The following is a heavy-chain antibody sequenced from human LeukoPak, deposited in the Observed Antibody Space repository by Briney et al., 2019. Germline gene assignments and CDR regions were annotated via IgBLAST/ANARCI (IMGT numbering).Heavy chain of an antibody. V-gene: IGHV3-23*01. CDR1: GFTFSTEA. CDR3: AKKLGFIPQFDY. D-gene: IGHD6-13*01. Sequence: PGESLRLSCEVSGFTFSTEAMTWVRQAPGKGLEWVSSISDSSRTTYYADSVQGRFTISRDNSRNTVYLQMNSLRVEDTAFYYCAKKLGFIPQFDYWSQGTLVAVSS. J-gene: IGHJ4*02. CDR2: ISDSSRTT.